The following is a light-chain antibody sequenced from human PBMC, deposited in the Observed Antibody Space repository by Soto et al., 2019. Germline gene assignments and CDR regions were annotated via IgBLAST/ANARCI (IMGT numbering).Light chain of an antibody. V-gene: IGKV3-20*01. CDR1: QSVTSSY. J-gene: IGKJ2*01. CDR2: GAS. Sequence: EVVLTQSPGTLSLSPGQRATLSCRASQSVTSSYLAWYQQKPGQAPRLLIYGASIRATGIPDRFSGSGSGADFTLTTSRLEPEDFALFYCQHFDSSSYTFGQGTKLEI. CDR3: QHFDSSSYT.